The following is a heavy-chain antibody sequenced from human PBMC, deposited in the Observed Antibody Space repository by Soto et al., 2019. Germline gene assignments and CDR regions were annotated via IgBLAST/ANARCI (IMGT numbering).Heavy chain of an antibody. D-gene: IGHD3-9*01. CDR1: GFSLSTSGVG. V-gene: IGHV2-5*02. J-gene: IGHJ4*02. Sequence: SGPTLVNPTQTLTLTCTFSGFSLSTSGVGVGWIRQPPGKALEWLALIYWDDDKRYSPSLKSRLTITKDTSKNQVVLTMTNMDPVDTATYYCARTYYGILTGYYTFYYCGQRTLVTGSA. CDR2: IYWDDDK. CDR3: ARTYYGILTGYYTFYY.